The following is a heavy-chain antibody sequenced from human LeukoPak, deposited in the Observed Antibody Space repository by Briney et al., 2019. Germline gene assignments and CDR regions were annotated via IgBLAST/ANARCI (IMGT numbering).Heavy chain of an antibody. CDR3: ARALVPAAMERYGMDV. V-gene: IGHV1-2*02. Sequence: ASVTVSCKASGYTFTGYYMHWVRQAPGQGLEWMGWINPNSGGTNYAQKFQGRVTMTRDTSISTAYMELSRLRSDDTAVYYCARALVPAAMERYGMDVWGQGATVTVSS. CDR1: GYTFTGYY. J-gene: IGHJ6*02. D-gene: IGHD2-2*01. CDR2: INPNSGGT.